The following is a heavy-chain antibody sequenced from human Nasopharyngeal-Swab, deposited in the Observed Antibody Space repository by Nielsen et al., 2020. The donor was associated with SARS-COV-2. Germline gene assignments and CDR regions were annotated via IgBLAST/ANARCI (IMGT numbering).Heavy chain of an antibody. J-gene: IGHJ5*02. Sequence: ASVKVSCKASGYTFTSYAMNWVRQAPGQGLEWMGWINTNTGNPTYAQGFTGRFVFSLDTSVSTAYLQISSLKAEDTAVYYCAKSREGWEYCSSTSCYDNWFDPWGQGTLVTVSS. V-gene: IGHV7-4-1*02. D-gene: IGHD2-2*01. CDR1: GYTFTSYA. CDR3: AKSREGWEYCSSTSCYDNWFDP. CDR2: INTNTGNP.